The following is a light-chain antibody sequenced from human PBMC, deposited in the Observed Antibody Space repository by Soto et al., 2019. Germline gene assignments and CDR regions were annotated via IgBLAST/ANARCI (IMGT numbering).Light chain of an antibody. Sequence: QTVVTQSSSASASLGSSVKLTCTLSSGHSSYIIAWHQQQPGKAPRYLMKLEGSGSYNKGSGVPDRFSGSSSGADRYLTISNLPCEDEADYYCETWDSNTHTVFGGGTQLTVL. J-gene: IGLJ3*02. CDR1: SGHSSYI. CDR3: ETWDSNTHTV. CDR2: LEGSGSY. V-gene: IGLV4-60*02.